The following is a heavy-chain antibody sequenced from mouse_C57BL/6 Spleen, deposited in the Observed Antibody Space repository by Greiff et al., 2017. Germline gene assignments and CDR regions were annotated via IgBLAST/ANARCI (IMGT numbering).Heavy chain of an antibody. CDR1: GFTFSDYY. Sequence: EVQRVESEGGLVQPGSSMKLSCTASGFTFSDYYMAWVRQVPEKGLEWVANINYDGSSTYYLDSLKSRFIISRDNAKNILYLQMSSLKSEDTATYYCARDKAYYSNYAMDYWGQGTSVTVSS. J-gene: IGHJ4*01. V-gene: IGHV5-16*01. CDR3: ARDKAYYSNYAMDY. D-gene: IGHD2-5*01. CDR2: INYDGSST.